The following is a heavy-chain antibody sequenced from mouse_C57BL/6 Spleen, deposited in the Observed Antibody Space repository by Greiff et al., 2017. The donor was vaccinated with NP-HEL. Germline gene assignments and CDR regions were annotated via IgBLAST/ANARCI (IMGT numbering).Heavy chain of an antibody. V-gene: IGHV1-26*01. D-gene: IGHD2-5*01. J-gene: IGHJ3*01. CDR2: INPNNGGT. CDR1: GYTFTDYY. Sequence: EVQLQQSGPELVKPGASVKISCKASGYTFTDYYMNWVKQSHGKSLEWIGDINPNNGGTSYNQKFKGKATLTVDKSSSTAYMELRSLTSEDSAVYYWARQDYSNHIFAYWGQGTLVTVSA. CDR3: ARQDYSNHIFAY.